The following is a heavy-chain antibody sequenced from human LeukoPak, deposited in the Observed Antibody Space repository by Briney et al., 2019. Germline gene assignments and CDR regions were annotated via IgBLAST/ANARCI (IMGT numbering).Heavy chain of an antibody. CDR2: IYHSGST. J-gene: IGHJ4*02. V-gene: IGHV4-30-2*01. D-gene: IGHD3-22*01. Sequence: SETLSLTCAVSGGSISSGGYSWSWIRQPPGKGLEWIGYIYHSGSTYYNSSLKSRVTISVDRSKNQFSLKLSSVTAADTAVYYCASGNGYYYRYFDYWGQGTLVTVSS. CDR1: GGSISSGGYS. CDR3: ASGNGYYYRYFDY.